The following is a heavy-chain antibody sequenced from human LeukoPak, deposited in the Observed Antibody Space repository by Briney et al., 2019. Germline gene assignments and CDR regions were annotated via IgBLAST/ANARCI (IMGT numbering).Heavy chain of an antibody. CDR2: INHSGST. Sequence: SETLSLTCGVYGGSLSGYYWSWIRQPPEKGLEWIGEINHSGSTNYNPSLKSRVTISADTSKNQFSLKLSSVTAADTAVYYCARDATMVRTAWGQGTLVTVSS. D-gene: IGHD3-10*01. J-gene: IGHJ5*02. CDR1: GGSLSGYY. V-gene: IGHV4-34*01. CDR3: ARDATMVRTA.